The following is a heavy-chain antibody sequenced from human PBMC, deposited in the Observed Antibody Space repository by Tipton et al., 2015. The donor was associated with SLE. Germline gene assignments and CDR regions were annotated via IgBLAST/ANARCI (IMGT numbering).Heavy chain of an antibody. Sequence: SLRLSCAASGLSVDNYAMHWVRQAPGKGLEWVSGITWNGERIDYADSVKGRFTISRDNARNSLYLQMNSLRTEDTALYYCAKDATGGDYYYYYMDVWGKGTTVTISS. CDR3: AKDATGGDYYYYYMDV. CDR2: ITWNGERI. CDR1: GLSVDNYA. J-gene: IGHJ6*03. V-gene: IGHV3-9*01. D-gene: IGHD2-8*02.